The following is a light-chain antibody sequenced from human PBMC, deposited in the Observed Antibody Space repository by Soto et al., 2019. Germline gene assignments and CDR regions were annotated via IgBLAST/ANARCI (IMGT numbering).Light chain of an antibody. J-gene: IGKJ1*01. CDR3: HHYET. V-gene: IGKV3-20*01. Sequence: EIVLTQSPGTLSLSPGDGATLSCRASQSVSRSYLGWYQQNPGNAPRLLMYGASIRAAGVPDRFSGSGSGTEFTLTISRLEPEDFTVYYWHHYETFGQGTKVDIK. CDR1: QSVSRSY. CDR2: GAS.